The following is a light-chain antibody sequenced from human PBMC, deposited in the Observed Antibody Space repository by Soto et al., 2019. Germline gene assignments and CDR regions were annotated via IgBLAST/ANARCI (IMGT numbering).Light chain of an antibody. Sequence: DIQMTQSPSTLSASAGDRVTITCRASQSIISWLAWYQKKPVKAPKLLIYDASSLESGVPTWFSGSGSGTEFTRTHSSLQPDDIAPYYCHQYNSYSWTFGQLTKVEIK. CDR3: HQYNSYSWT. CDR2: DAS. CDR1: QSIISW. J-gene: IGKJ1*01. V-gene: IGKV1-5*01.